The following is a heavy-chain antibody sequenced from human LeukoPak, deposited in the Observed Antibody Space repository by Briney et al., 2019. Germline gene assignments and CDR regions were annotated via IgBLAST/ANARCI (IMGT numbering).Heavy chain of an antibody. CDR3: AKDLKYSSSSAYFDY. CDR1: GFTFSSYA. J-gene: IGHJ4*02. D-gene: IGHD6-6*01. V-gene: IGHV3-23*01. Sequence: RAGGSLRLSCAASGFTFSSYAMSWVRQAAGKGREWVSAISGSGGSTYYAVSVKGRFTISRDNSKNTLYLQMNSLSAEDTAVYYCAKDLKYSSSSAYFDYWGRGTLVRVSS. CDR2: ISGSGGST.